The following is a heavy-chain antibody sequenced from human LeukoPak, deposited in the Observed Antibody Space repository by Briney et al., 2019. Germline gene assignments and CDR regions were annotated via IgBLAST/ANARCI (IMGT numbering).Heavy chain of an antibody. CDR1: GFTFTTYS. Sequence: SGGSLRLSCEASGFTFTTYSMTWVRQAPGKGLEWVSIISSGSSAIFSADALKGRFTISRDDAKNLLYLQMNSLRVEDTAVYYCAKLAKYFYGSETYYFFEHWGQGTPVTASS. V-gene: IGHV3-21*01. J-gene: IGHJ4*03. CDR3: AKLAKYFYGSETYYFFEH. D-gene: IGHD3-10*01. CDR2: ISSGSSAI.